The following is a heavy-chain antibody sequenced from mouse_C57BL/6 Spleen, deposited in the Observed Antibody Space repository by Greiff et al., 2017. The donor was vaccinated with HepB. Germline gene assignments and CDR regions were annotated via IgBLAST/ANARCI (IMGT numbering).Heavy chain of an antibody. CDR3: ARSQATFYAMDY. CDR1: GYTFTDYY. Sequence: EVQLQQSGPELVKPGASVKISCKASGYTFTDYYMNWVKQSHGKSLEWIGDINSNNGGTSYNQKFKGKATLTVDKSSSTAYMELRILTSADSAVDYCARSQATFYAMDYWGQGTSVTVSS. D-gene: IGHD3-2*02. CDR2: INSNNGGT. V-gene: IGHV1-26*01. J-gene: IGHJ4*01.